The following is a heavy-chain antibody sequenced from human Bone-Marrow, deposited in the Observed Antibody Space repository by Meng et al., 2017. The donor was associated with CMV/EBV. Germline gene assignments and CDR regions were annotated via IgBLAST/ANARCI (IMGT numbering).Heavy chain of an antibody. Sequence: WARQAPGQGLEWMGWMNPNSGNTGYAQKFQGRVTMTRNTSISTAYMELSSLRSDDTAVYYCAREGGIVVVPPDALDIWGQGTMVTVSS. J-gene: IGHJ3*02. V-gene: IGHV1-8*01. CDR2: MNPNSGNT. D-gene: IGHD2-2*01. CDR3: AREGGIVVVPPDALDI.